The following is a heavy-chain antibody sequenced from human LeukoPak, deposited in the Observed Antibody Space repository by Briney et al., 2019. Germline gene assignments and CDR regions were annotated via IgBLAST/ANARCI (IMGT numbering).Heavy chain of an antibody. Sequence: SETLSLTCTVSGDSLGGYYWSWIRQPPGKGLQWIAYIYYSRTTNHDPSLGSRVTVSLDTAKNQFSLNLSSVTAADTAVYYCARHRSKFDSCGYYLDRWGQGTLVTVSS. CDR2: IYYSRTT. D-gene: IGHD3-22*01. J-gene: IGHJ5*02. V-gene: IGHV4-59*08. CDR3: ARHRSKFDSCGYYLDR. CDR1: GDSLGGYY.